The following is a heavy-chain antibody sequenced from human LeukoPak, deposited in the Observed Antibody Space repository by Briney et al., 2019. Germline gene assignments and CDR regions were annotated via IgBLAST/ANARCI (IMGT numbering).Heavy chain of an antibody. CDR3: ARALGSYLDY. J-gene: IGHJ4*02. CDR2: IYYGGST. CDR1: GGSISSYY. V-gene: IGHV4-59*12. D-gene: IGHD1-26*01. Sequence: SETLSPTCTVSGGSISSYYWSWIRQPPGKGLEWIGYIYYGGSTNYNPSLKSRVTMSVDTSKNQFSLKLSSVTAADTAVYYCARALGSYLDYWGQGTLVTVSS.